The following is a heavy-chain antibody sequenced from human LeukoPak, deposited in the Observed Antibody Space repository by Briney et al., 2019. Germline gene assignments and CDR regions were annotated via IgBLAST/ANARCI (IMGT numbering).Heavy chain of an antibody. Sequence: PSETLSLTCTVSGGSIGTYYWSWIRQPAGKGLEWIGRIYTSGTTNYNPSLKSRVTMSVDTSKNQFSLKMRSVTAADTAVYYCARANYDGSDYWGQGTLVTVSS. CDR1: GGSIGTYY. V-gene: IGHV4-4*07. CDR3: ARANYDGSDY. J-gene: IGHJ4*02. CDR2: IYTSGTT. D-gene: IGHD3-22*01.